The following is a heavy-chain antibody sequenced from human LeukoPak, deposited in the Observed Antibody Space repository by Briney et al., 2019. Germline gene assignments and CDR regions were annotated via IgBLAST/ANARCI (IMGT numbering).Heavy chain of an antibody. CDR2: IIPIFGTA. D-gene: IGHD6-19*01. V-gene: IGHV1-69*13. CDR3: ARAVAGHEIFDY. Sequence: PLASVKVSCKASGGTFSSYAISWVRQAPGQGLEWMGGIIPIFGTANYAQKFQGRVTITADESTSTAYMELSSLGSEDTAVYYCARAVAGHEIFDYWGQGTLVTVSS. CDR1: GGTFSSYA. J-gene: IGHJ4*02.